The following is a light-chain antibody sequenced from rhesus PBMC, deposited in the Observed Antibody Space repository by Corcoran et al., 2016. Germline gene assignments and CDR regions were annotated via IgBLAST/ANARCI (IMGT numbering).Light chain of an antibody. Sequence: QAALTQPRSVSGSPGQSVTISCTGTSSDIGGYNYVSWYQQHPGTAPKLMIYEVSNRPSGVSDRFSGSKSGNTASLTISVLQAEDDADYYCSSYAGSTTLIFGAGTRLTVL. CDR3: SSYAGSTTLI. CDR1: SSDIGGYNY. J-gene: IGLJ1*01. V-gene: IGLV2-32*02. CDR2: EVS.